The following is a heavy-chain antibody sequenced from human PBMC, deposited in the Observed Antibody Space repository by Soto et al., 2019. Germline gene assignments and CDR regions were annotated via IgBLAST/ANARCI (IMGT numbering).Heavy chain of an antibody. J-gene: IGHJ6*02. CDR3: AKDLMVNDHYHQYGMDV. Sequence: EVQLLDSGGGLVQPGGSLRLSCDASGFTFRNYAMNWVRQAPGKGLDWVSAISGSGGSTYYADSVKGRFTISRDNSKNTLYLQMSSLRAEDTAVYYCAKDLMVNDHYHQYGMDVRGQGTTVSVSS. D-gene: IGHD3-10*01. V-gene: IGHV3-23*01. CDR1: GFTFRNYA. CDR2: ISGSGGST.